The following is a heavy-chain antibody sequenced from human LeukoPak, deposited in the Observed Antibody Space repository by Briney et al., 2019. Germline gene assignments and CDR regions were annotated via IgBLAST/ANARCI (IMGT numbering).Heavy chain of an antibody. CDR3: ARISRGYTYGGDS. Sequence: SETLSLTCTVSGGSITNYYWTWIRQPPGKGLEWIEYSYYTETPNYNPSLKSRVTISVDTSKNQFSLNLSSVTAADTAVYYCARISRGYTYGGDSWGQGTLVTVSS. V-gene: IGHV4-59*12. J-gene: IGHJ4*02. CDR2: SYYTETP. CDR1: GGSITNYY. D-gene: IGHD5-18*01.